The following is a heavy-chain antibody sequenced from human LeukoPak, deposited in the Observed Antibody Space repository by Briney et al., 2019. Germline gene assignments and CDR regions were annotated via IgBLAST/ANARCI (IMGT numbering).Heavy chain of an antibody. CDR3: ARRVAYSSSPTNWFDP. CDR1: GGSISSSSYY. CDR2: IYCSGST. J-gene: IGHJ5*02. Sequence: PSETLSLTCTVSGGSISSSSYYWGWIRQPPGKGLEWIGSIYCSGSTYYNPSLKSRVTISVDTSKNQFSLKLSSVTATDTAVYYCARRVAYSSSPTNWFDPWGQGTLVTVSS. D-gene: IGHD6-13*01. V-gene: IGHV4-39*01.